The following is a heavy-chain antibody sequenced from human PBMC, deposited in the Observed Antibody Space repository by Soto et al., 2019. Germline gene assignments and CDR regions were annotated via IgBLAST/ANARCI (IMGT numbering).Heavy chain of an antibody. V-gene: IGHV4-39*01. D-gene: IGHD6-13*01. CDR1: GASINNTSYY. CDR3: GRPWGIGLTPPGP. J-gene: IGHJ5*02. CDR2: IYYSGKT. Sequence: SETLSLTCTVSGASINNTSYYFFCIRQSPGKGLEWIGNIYYSGKTYYSPSLKSRVSISVDASRNQFSLRLSSVTAADTAVYYCGRPWGIGLTPPGPWGQGVLVTVS.